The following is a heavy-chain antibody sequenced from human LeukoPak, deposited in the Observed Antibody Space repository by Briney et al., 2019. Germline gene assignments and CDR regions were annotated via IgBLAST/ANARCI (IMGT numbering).Heavy chain of an antibody. CDR2: ISSSSSTI. CDR3: ARDPSQYSGSYNPYFDY. J-gene: IGHJ4*02. D-gene: IGHD1-26*01. CDR1: GFTFSSYS. V-gene: IGHV3-48*02. Sequence: GGSLRLSCAASGFTFSSYSMNWVRRAPGKGLEWVSYISSSSSTIYYADSVKGRFTISRDNAKNSLYLQMNSLRDEDTAVYYCARDPSQYSGSYNPYFDYWGQGTLVTVSS.